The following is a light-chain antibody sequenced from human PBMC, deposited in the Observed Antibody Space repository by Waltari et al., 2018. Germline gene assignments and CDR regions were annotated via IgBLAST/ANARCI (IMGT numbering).Light chain of an antibody. V-gene: IGKV4-1*01. CDR2: WAS. J-gene: IGKJ5*01. CDR3: QQYYSTPPT. Sequence: DIVMTQSPDSLAVPLGERATINCKSSQSVLYSSNNKNYLAWYQQKPGQPPHLLIYWASTRESGVPERFSGSGSGTDFTLTISSLQAEDVAVYYCQQYYSTPPTFGQGTRLEIK. CDR1: QSVLYSSNNKNY.